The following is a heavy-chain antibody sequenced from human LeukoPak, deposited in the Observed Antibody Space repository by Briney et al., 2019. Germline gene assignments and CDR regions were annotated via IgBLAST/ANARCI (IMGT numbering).Heavy chain of an antibody. CDR3: ARDRYSSGWYSDFDY. Sequence: GGSLRPSCAASGFTFSSYWMTWVRQAPGKGLEWVANIKQDGSEKYYVDSVKGRFTISRDNAKNSLYLQLNSLRAEDTAVYYSARDRYSSGWYSDFDYWGQGTLVTVSS. CDR2: IKQDGSEK. D-gene: IGHD6-19*01. V-gene: IGHV3-7*01. CDR1: GFTFSSYW. J-gene: IGHJ4*02.